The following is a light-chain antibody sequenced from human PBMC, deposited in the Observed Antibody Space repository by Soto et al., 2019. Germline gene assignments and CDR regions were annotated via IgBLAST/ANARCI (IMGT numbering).Light chain of an antibody. CDR2: GAS. V-gene: IGKV3-15*01. Sequence: EIAMTQPPATLSVSRRERGTLSCRASQSVSSNLAWYQQKPGQAPRLLIYGASTRATGIPARFSGSGSGTEFTLTISSLQSEDFAVYYCQQYNNWPLTFGGGTKVDIK. J-gene: IGKJ4*01. CDR3: QQYNNWPLT. CDR1: QSVSSN.